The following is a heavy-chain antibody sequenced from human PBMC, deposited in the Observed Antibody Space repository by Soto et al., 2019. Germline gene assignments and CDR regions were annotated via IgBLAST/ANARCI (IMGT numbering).Heavy chain of an antibody. Sequence: PGGSLRLSCAASGFTFSSYAMNWVRQAPWKGLEWVAAISGSAIATYYADSVEGRFTISRDNARNSLHLQMNSLRVEDTALYYCAKTRANLGPWGQGTPVTVSS. D-gene: IGHD3-10*01. CDR1: GFTFSSYA. J-gene: IGHJ5*02. V-gene: IGHV3-23*01. CDR3: AKTRANLGP. CDR2: ISGSAIAT.